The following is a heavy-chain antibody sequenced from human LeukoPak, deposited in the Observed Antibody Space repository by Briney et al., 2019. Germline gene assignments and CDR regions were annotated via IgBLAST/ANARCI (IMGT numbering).Heavy chain of an antibody. J-gene: IGHJ4*02. CDR2: IKQDGSEK. D-gene: IGHD3-10*01. CDR1: GFTFSSNW. V-gene: IGHV3-7*01. CDR3: ARVMVGGIYDY. Sequence: SGGSLRLSCAVSGFTFSSNWMSWVRQAPGKGLEWVANIKQDGSEKYYVDSVKGRFTISRDNAKNSLYLQMNSLRAEDTAVYYCARVMVGGIYDYWGQGTLVTVSS.